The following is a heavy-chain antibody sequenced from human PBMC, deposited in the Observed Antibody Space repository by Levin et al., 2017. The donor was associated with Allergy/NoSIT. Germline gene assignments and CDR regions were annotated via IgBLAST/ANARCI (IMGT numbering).Heavy chain of an antibody. V-gene: IGHV4-4*02. J-gene: IGHJ1*01. D-gene: IGHD6-19*01. CDR1: GGSISSSNW. CDR3: ARSYSSGWYSKYFQH. CDR2: IYHSGST. Sequence: SQTLSLTCAVSGGSISSSNWWSWVRQPPGKGLEWIGEIYHSGSTNYNPSLKSRVTISVDKSKNQFSLKLSSVTAADTAVYYCARSYSSGWYSKYFQHWGQGTLVTVSS.